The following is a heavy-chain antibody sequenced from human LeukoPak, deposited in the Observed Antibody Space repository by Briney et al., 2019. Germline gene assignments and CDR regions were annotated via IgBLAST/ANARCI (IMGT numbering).Heavy chain of an antibody. J-gene: IGHJ4*02. D-gene: IGHD3-22*01. V-gene: IGHV3-23*01. CDR3: ARQLSYYDSSGYLDY. CDR2: ISGSGGST. CDR1: GFTFSSYA. Sequence: PGGSLRLSCAASGFTFSSYAMSWVRQAPGKGLEWVSAISGSGGSTYYADSVKGRFTISRDNSKNTLYLQMNSLRAEDTAVYYCARQLSYYDSSGYLDYWGQGTLVTVSS.